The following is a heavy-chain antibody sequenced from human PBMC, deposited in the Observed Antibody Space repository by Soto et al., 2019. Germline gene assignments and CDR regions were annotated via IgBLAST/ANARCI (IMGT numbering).Heavy chain of an antibody. Sequence: QVQLVQSGAEVKKPGASVKVSCKASGYTFTSYGISWVRQAPGQGLEWMGWISAYNGNTNYAQKLQGRVTMTTDTSTSTAYMELRSLRSDDTAVYYRARFMTYYYDSSGYYASDWGQGTLVTVSS. CDR1: GYTFTSYG. J-gene: IGHJ4*02. D-gene: IGHD3-22*01. CDR2: ISAYNGNT. CDR3: ARFMTYYYDSSGYYASD. V-gene: IGHV1-18*01.